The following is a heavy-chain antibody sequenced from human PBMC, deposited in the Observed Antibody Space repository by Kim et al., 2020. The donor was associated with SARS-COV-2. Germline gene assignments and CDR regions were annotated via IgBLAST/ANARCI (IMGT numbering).Heavy chain of an antibody. CDR3: ARDRFDSSSSVGWFDP. V-gene: IGHV4-31*03. J-gene: IGHJ5*02. D-gene: IGHD6-6*01. CDR2: IYYSGST. CDR1: GGSISSGGYY. Sequence: SETLSLTCTVSGGSISSGGYYWSWIRQHPGKGLEWIGYIYYSGSTYYNPSLKSRVTISVDTSKNQFSLKLSSVTAADTALYYWARDRFDSSSSVGWFDPWCQGTLVTVSS.